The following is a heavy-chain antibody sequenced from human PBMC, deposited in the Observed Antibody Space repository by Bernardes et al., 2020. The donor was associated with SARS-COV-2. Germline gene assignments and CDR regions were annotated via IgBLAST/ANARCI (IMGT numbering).Heavy chain of an antibody. D-gene: IGHD6-19*01. CDR2: IKQDGSEK. Sequence: ARRQGLEWVADIKQDGSEKYYVDSVKGRFSISRDNAMHSLYLQMNSLRAEDTAVYFCARLHSSGWYYFDYWGQGTFV. V-gene: IGHV3-7*01. J-gene: IGHJ4*02. CDR3: ARLHSSGWYYFDY.